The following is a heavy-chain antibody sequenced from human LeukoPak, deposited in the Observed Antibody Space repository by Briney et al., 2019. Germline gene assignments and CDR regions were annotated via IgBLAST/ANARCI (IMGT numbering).Heavy chain of an antibody. V-gene: IGHV3-30*02. D-gene: IGHD4-17*01. CDR3: AKVPTTVITTGY. Sequence: GGSLRLSCAASGFSFSTHGMHSVRQAPAKGREWVAFIPYDGSDKYYADSVKGRFTISRDNSKNTLYLQINSLRAEDTAVYYCAKVPTTVITTGYWGQGTLVTVSS. CDR2: IPYDGSDK. J-gene: IGHJ4*02. CDR1: GFSFSTHG.